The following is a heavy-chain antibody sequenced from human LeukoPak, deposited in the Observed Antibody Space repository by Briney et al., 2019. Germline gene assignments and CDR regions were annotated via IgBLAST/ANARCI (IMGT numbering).Heavy chain of an antibody. CDR3: ARIYFDSGTNWFDP. Sequence: PSETLSLTCTVSGGSISSGSYYWGWIRQPPGKGLDWIGSIYYSGSTYYNPSLKSRVTISVDTSKNQFSLKLSSVTAADTAVYYCARIYFDSGTNWFDPWGQGTLVIVSS. J-gene: IGHJ5*02. CDR2: IYYSGST. CDR1: GGSISSGSYY. D-gene: IGHD3-22*01. V-gene: IGHV4-39*07.